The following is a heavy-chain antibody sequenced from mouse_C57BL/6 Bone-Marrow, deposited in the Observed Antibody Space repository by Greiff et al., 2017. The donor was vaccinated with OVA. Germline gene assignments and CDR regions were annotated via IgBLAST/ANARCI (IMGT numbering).Heavy chain of an antibody. Sequence: QVQLQQPGAELVKPGASVKLSCKASGYTFTSYWMQWVKQRPGQGLEWIGEIDPSDSYTTYNQKFKGKAKLTVDTSSSTAYMQLSSLTSEDSAVYYCAREGQLRPCAYWGQGTLVTGSA. CDR2: IDPSDSYT. D-gene: IGHD3-2*02. CDR1: GYTFTSYW. V-gene: IGHV1-50*01. J-gene: IGHJ3*01. CDR3: AREGQLRPCAY.